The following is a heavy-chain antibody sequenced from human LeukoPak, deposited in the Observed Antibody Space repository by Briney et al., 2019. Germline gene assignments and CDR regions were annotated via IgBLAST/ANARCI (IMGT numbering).Heavy chain of an antibody. J-gene: IGHJ3*02. CDR2: IIPILGIA. CDR3: ASPAWSPGATVTSYAFDI. Sequence: SSVKVSCKASGGTFSSYTISWVRQAPGQGLEWMGRIIPILGIANYAQKFQGRVTITADKSTSTAYMELSSLRSEDTAVYYCASPAWSPGATVTSYAFDIWGQGTMVTVSS. D-gene: IGHD4-17*01. CDR1: GGTFSSYT. V-gene: IGHV1-69*02.